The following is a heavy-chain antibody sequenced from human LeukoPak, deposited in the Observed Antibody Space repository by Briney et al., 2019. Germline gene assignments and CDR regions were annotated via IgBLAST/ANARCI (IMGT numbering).Heavy chain of an antibody. J-gene: IGHJ4*02. Sequence: GRSLRLSCATSGFTFSSFAMSWVRRAPGKGLEWVSGIRASGGSTYYADSVKGRFTISRDNSKNTLYLQMNSLRTEDTAVYYCAKAEGYDILTGLDYWGQGTLVTVSS. CDR1: GFTFSSFA. CDR2: IRASGGST. V-gene: IGHV3-23*01. CDR3: AKAEGYDILTGLDY. D-gene: IGHD3-9*01.